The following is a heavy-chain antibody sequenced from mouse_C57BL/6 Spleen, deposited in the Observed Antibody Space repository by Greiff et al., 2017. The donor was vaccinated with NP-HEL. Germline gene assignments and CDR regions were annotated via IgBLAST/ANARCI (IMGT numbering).Heavy chain of an antibody. V-gene: IGHV1-64*01. Sequence: QVQLQQPGAELVKPGASVKLSCKASGYTFTSYWMHWVKQRPGQGLEWIGMIHPNSGSTNYNEKFKSKATLTVDKPSSTAYMQLSSLTAEDSAVYYSARDEKGDYYAMDYWGQGTSVTVSS. J-gene: IGHJ4*01. CDR3: ARDEKGDYYAMDY. CDR1: GYTFTSYW. CDR2: IHPNSGST.